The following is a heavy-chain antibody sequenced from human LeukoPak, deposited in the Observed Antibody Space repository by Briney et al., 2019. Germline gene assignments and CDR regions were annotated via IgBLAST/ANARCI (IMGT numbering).Heavy chain of an antibody. CDR1: GFTFSTYA. CDR3: AEDSNDYGGNSCFDY. V-gene: IGHV3-23*01. D-gene: IGHD4-23*01. CDR2: IRGSGVTT. Sequence: GGSLRLSCAASGFTFSTYAMSWVRQAPGKGLEWVSHIRGSGVTTYYADSVKGRFTISRDNSKNTLYLQMNGLRAEDTAVYYCAEDSNDYGGNSCFDYWGQGTLVTVSS. J-gene: IGHJ4*02.